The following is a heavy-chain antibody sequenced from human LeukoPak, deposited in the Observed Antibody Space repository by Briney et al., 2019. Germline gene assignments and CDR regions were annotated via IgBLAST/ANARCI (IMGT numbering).Heavy chain of an antibody. CDR2: ISSNGGST. D-gene: IGHD4-11*01. CDR3: VKDQDDYSETTWFDP. J-gene: IGHJ5*02. CDR1: GFTFSSYA. V-gene: IGHV3-64D*09. Sequence: GSLRLSCSASGFTFSSYAMHWVRQAPGKGLEYVSAISSNGGSTYYADSVKGRFTISRDNSKNTLYLQMSSLRAEDTAVYYCVKDQDDYSETTWFDPWGQGTLVTVSS.